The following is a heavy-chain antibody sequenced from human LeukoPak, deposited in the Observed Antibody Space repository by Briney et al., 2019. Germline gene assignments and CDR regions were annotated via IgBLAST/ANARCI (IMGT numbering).Heavy chain of an antibody. D-gene: IGHD3-9*01. Sequence: PSETLSLTCTVSGGSISSSSYYWGWIRQPPGQGLEWIGSIYYSGSTYYNPSLKSQVTISVDTSKNQFSLKLSSVTAADTAVYYCARVLRNFDWLIVHGNWFDPWGQGTLVTVSS. CDR1: GGSISSSSYY. CDR3: ARVLRNFDWLIVHGNWFDP. CDR2: IYYSGST. V-gene: IGHV4-39*01. J-gene: IGHJ5*02.